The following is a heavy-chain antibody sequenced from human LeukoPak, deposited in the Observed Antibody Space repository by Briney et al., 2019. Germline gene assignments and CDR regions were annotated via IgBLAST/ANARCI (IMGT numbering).Heavy chain of an antibody. CDR2: INHSGST. CDR3: ARGYPEDCGGDCYLGLFDY. CDR1: GGSFSGYY. D-gene: IGHD2-21*02. V-gene: IGHV4-34*01. Sequence: SETLSLTCAVYGGSFSGYYWSWIRQPPGKGLEWIGEINHSGSTNYNPSLKSRVTISVDTSKNQFSLKLSSVTAADTAVYYCARGYPEDCGGDCYLGLFDYWGQETLVTVSS. J-gene: IGHJ4*02.